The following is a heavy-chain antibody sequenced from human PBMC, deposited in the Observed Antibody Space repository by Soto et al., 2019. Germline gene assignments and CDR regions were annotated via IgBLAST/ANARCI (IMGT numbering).Heavy chain of an antibody. CDR3: ARSSGIAVAGNGAFDI. D-gene: IGHD6-19*01. Sequence: EVQLVESGGGLVQPGGSLRLSCAASGFTFSSHEMNWVRQAPGKGLEWVSYINSGGDIVKYADSVKGRFTISRDNARNSLYVQMNSLRAEDTAIYFCARSSGIAVAGNGAFDIWGQGTMVTVSS. V-gene: IGHV3-48*03. CDR2: INSGGDIV. CDR1: GFTFSSHE. J-gene: IGHJ3*02.